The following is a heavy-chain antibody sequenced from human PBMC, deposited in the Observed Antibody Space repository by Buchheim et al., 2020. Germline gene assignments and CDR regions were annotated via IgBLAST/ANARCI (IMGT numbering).Heavy chain of an antibody. CDR1: GFTFSRFW. CDR2: INEDGTEK. V-gene: IGHV3-7*01. J-gene: IGHJ4*02. Sequence: EVLLVESGGGLVQPGGSLSLSCAASGFTFSRFWMSWVRQAPGKGLEWVANINEDGTEKYYVDSVKGRFTISRDNAKNSLYLQMNSLTAEDAAVYYCAGETYYFDHRGQGAL. CDR3: AGETYYFDH.